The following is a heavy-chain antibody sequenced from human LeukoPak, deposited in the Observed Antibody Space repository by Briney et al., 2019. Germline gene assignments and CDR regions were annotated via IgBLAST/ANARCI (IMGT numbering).Heavy chain of an antibody. J-gene: IGHJ4*02. Sequence: SETLSLTCTVSGDSISGYYWTWIRQPPGKGLEWIGYIYYSGSINYNPSLKSRLTISVDTSKNQYSLKLSSVTAADTAVYYCARLRGNYFPDYWGQGTLVTVSS. D-gene: IGHD4-11*01. CDR1: GDSISGYY. CDR3: ARLRGNYFPDY. CDR2: IYYSGSI. V-gene: IGHV4-59*01.